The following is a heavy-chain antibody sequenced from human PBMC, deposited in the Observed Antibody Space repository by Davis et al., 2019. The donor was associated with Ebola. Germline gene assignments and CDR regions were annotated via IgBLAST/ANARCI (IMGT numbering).Heavy chain of an antibody. J-gene: IGHJ3*02. Sequence: MPGGSLRLSCTVSGGSISSYYWSWIRQPPGKGLEWIGYIYYSGSTNYNPSLKSRVTISVDTSKNQFSLKLSSVTAADTAVYYCARRVTMIVVVIHDAFDIWGQGTMVTVSS. V-gene: IGHV4-59*08. CDR3: ARRVTMIVVVIHDAFDI. D-gene: IGHD3-22*01. CDR1: GGSISSYY. CDR2: IYYSGST.